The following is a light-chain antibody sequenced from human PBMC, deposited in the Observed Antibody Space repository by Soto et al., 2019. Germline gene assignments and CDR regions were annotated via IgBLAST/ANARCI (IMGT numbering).Light chain of an antibody. CDR3: SSYTTSSTLV. CDR1: SSDIGSYNR. J-gene: IGLJ2*01. CDR2: VVS. V-gene: IGLV2-18*02. Sequence: QSVLTQPPSVYGSPEQSVTISCTGTSSDIGSYNRVSWYQQRPGTAPKLMVYVVSIRPSGDPDRFSGSKSGNTASLTISGLQAEDDSDYYCSSYTTSSTLVFGGGTKLTVL.